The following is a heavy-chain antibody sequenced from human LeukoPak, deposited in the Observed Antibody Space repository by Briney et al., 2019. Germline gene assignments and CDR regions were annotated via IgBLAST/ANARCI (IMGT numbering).Heavy chain of an antibody. D-gene: IGHD2-2*01. CDR1: GYTLTELS. CDR2: FDPEDGET. Sequence: EASVKVSCKVSGYTLTELSMHWVRQAHGKGLEWMGGFDPEDGETIYAQKFQGRVTMTEDTSTDTAYMELSSLRSEDTAVYYCATGCSSTSCYLDYYYYMDVWGKGTTVTVSS. CDR3: ATGCSSTSCYLDYYYYMDV. V-gene: IGHV1-24*01. J-gene: IGHJ6*03.